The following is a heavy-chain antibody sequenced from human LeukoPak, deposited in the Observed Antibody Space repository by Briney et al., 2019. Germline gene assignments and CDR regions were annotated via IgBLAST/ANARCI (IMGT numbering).Heavy chain of an antibody. CDR3: ARARIDY. Sequence: GGSLRLSCAASGFTFSSHWMTWVRQAPGKGLEWVANIKEDGSEKYYVESVKGRFTISRDNAKNSLLLQMSSLRAEDTAVYYCARARIDYWGQGTLVTVSS. CDR2: IKEDGSEK. J-gene: IGHJ4*02. V-gene: IGHV3-7*04. D-gene: IGHD1-14*01. CDR1: GFTFSSHW.